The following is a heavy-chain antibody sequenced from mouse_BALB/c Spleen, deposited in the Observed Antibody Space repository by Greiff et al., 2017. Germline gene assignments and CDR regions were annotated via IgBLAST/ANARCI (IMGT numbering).Heavy chain of an antibody. CDR3: ARFEGWFAY. CDR1: GFTFSSYA. Sequence: EVQVVESGGGLVKPGGSLKLSCAASGFTFSSYAMSWVRQSPEKRLEWVAEISSGGSYTYYPDTVTGRFTISRDNAKNTLYLEMSSLRSEDTAMYYCARFEGWFAYWGQGTLVTVSA. J-gene: IGHJ3*01. V-gene: IGHV5-9-4*01. CDR2: ISSGGSYT.